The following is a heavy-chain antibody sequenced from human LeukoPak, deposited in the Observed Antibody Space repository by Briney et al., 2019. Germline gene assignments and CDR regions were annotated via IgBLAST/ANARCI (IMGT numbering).Heavy chain of an antibody. D-gene: IGHD3-10*01. CDR3: ARDGSYYDFDL. V-gene: IGHV1-2*06. Sequence: ASVKVSCKASGYTFTGYYMHWVRQAPGQGLEWMGRINPNSGGTNYAQKFQGRVAVTRDTSTNTVYMDLSSLKSEDTAVYYCARDGSYYDFDLWGQGTLVAVSS. CDR2: INPNSGGT. J-gene: IGHJ4*02. CDR1: GYTFTGYY.